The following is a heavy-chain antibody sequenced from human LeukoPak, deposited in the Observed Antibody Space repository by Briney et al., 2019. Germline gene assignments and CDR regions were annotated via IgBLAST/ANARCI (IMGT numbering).Heavy chain of an antibody. V-gene: IGHV3-74*01. CDR2: INGDGRNI. CDR3: TRDLMDYDVSTGLHHYYMDV. CDR1: GFTFCSYW. Sequence: GGSLRLSCVASGFTFCSYWMHWVRQDPRKGLVWVSRINGDGRNINYADSVRGRFTISRDNAKNTLYLQMNTLRVEDTAVYYCTRDLMDYDVSTGLHHYYMDVWGQGTTVTVSS. J-gene: IGHJ6*02. D-gene: IGHD3-9*01.